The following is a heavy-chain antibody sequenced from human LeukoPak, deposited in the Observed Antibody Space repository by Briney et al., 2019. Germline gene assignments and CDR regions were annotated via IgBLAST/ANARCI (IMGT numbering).Heavy chain of an antibody. CDR3: TREVMVRGVIIKTRYYYYYMDV. CDR1: GFTFGDYA. J-gene: IGHJ6*03. CDR2: IRSKAYGGTT. D-gene: IGHD3-10*01. Sequence: PGGSLRLSCTASGFTFGDYAMGWVRQAPGKGLEWVGFIRSKAYGGTTEYAASVKGRFTISRDDSKSIAYLQMNSLKTEDTAVYYCTREVMVRGVIIKTRYYYYYMDVWGKGTTVTISS. V-gene: IGHV3-49*04.